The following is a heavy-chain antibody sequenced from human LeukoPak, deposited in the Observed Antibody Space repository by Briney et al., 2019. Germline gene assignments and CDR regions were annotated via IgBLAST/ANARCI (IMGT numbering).Heavy chain of an antibody. CDR3: ARKRDGYNSVDFDY. CDR1: GGTFSSCA. D-gene: IGHD5-24*01. V-gene: IGHV1-69*01. J-gene: IGHJ4*02. Sequence: SVKVSCKASGGTFSSCAISWVRQAPGQGLEWMGGIIPIFGTANYAQKFQGRVTITADESTSTAYMELSSLRSEDTAVYYCARKRDGYNSVDFDYWGQGTLVTVSS. CDR2: IIPIFGTA.